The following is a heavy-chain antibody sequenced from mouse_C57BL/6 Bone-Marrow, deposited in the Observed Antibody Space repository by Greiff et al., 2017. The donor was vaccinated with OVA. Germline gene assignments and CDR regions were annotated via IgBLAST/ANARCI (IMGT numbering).Heavy chain of an antibody. V-gene: IGHV5-6*01. Sequence: EVQLVESGGDLVKPGGSLKLSCAASGFTFSSYGMSWVRQTPDKRLEWVAIISSGGSYTYYPDSVKGRFTISRDNTKKTLYLQMSSLRSEDTALYYCARHGTQIAYWGQGTLVTVSA. D-gene: IGHD4-1*01. CDR1: GFTFSSYG. J-gene: IGHJ3*01. CDR3: ARHGTQIAY. CDR2: ISSGGSYT.